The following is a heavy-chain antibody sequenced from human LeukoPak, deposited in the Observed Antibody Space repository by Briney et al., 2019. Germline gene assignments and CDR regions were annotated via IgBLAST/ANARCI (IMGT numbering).Heavy chain of an antibody. V-gene: IGHV1-69*05. Sequence: ASVKVSCKASGGTFNNYAFSWVRQAPGQGLEWMGGIIPMFGTVSYAQKFQGRVTVTTDASTDTVYMELSSLKFEDTALYYCARGHSGYSLGYALYYFDYWGQGTLVTVSS. J-gene: IGHJ4*02. CDR1: GGTFNNYA. D-gene: IGHD5-18*01. CDR2: IIPMFGTV. CDR3: ARGHSGYSLGYALYYFDY.